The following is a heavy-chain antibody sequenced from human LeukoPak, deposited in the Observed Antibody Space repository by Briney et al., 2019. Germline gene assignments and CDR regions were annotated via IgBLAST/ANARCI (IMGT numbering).Heavy chain of an antibody. CDR2: IHYSGST. V-gene: IGHV4-61*01. CDR1: GGSVSSGTYY. J-gene: IGHJ4*02. CDR3: ASGYDYPMDFDY. Sequence: PSETLSLTCTVSGGSVSSGTYYWSWIRQPPGEGLEWIGYIHYSGSTNYNPSLKSRVTISVDTSKNQFSLKLSSVTAADTAVYYCASGYDYPMDFDYWGQGTLVTVSS. D-gene: IGHD5-12*01.